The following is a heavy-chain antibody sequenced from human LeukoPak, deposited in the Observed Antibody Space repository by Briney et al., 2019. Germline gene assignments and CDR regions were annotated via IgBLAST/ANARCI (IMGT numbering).Heavy chain of an antibody. J-gene: IGHJ6*03. D-gene: IGHD3-10*01. V-gene: IGHV4-4*07. CDR3: ARDHGSGSYVNRRYYMDV. CDR1: GGSISSYY. Sequence: PSETLSLTCTVSGGSISSYYWSWIRQPAGEGLEWIGRIYISGSTNYNPSLKSRVTMSVDTSKNQFSLKLRSVTAADTAVYYCARDHGSGSYVNRRYYMDVWGKGTTVTISS. CDR2: IYISGST.